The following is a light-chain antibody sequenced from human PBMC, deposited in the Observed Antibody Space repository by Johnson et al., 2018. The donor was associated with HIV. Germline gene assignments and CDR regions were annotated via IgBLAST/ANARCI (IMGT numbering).Light chain of an antibody. CDR3: GTCDTSLGAQYV. J-gene: IGLJ1*01. CDR2: ENN. Sequence: QSVLTQPPSVSAAPGQKVTSSCSGSSSNIGNNYVSWYQQFPGTAPQLLIYENNKRPSGIPARFSDSQSGTSATLHITGLQTGDEADYYCGTCDTSLGAQYVFGSGTKVTV. V-gene: IGLV1-51*02. CDR1: SSNIGNNY.